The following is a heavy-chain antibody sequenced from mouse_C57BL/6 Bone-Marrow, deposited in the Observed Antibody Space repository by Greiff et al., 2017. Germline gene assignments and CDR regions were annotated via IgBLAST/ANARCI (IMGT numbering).Heavy chain of an antibody. CDR2: IYPGDGST. V-gene: IGHV1-78*01. J-gene: IGHJ3*01. CDR3: AICVRLRAWFAY. CDR1: GYTFTDHT. D-gene: IGHD2-4*01. Sequence: VQLQQSDAELVKPGASVKISCTVSGYTFTDHTIHWMKQWPEQGLEWIGYIYPGDGSTKYTEKFKGKATLTADKSSSTAYMQLNSLTSKDSAVYFCAICVRLRAWFAYWGHGTLVTVSA.